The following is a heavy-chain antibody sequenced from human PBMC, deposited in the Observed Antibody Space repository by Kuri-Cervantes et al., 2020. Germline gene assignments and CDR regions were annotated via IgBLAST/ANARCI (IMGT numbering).Heavy chain of an antibody. V-gene: IGHV4-39*07. J-gene: IGHJ4*02. D-gene: IGHD6-13*01. CDR3: ARWRLPIAGAGGFDY. CDR2: INHSGST. CDR1: GGSISSSSYY. Sequence: SETLSLTCTVSGGSISSSSYYWSWIRQPPGKGLEWIGEINHSGSTNYKPSLKSRVTISVDTSKNQFSLKLSSVTAADTAVYYCARWRLPIAGAGGFDYWGQGTLVTISS.